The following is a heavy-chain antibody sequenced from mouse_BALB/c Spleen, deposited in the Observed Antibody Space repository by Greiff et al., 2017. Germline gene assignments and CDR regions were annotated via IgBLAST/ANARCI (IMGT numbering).Heavy chain of an antibody. CDR1: GYTFTDYA. V-gene: IGHV1-67*01. D-gene: IGHD1-1*01. J-gene: IGHJ4*01. Sequence: QVHVKQSGPELVRPGVSVKISCKGSGYTFTDYAMHWVKQSHAKSLEWIGVISTYYGNTNYNQKFKGKATMTVDKSSSTAYMELARLTSEDSAIYYCARGDYYGSSRYYAMDYWGQGTSVTVSS. CDR3: ARGDYYGSSRYYAMDY. CDR2: ISTYYGNT.